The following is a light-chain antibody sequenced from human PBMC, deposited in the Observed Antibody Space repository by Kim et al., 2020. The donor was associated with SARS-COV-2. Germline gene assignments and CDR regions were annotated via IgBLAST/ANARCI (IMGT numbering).Light chain of an antibody. CDR3: LQHSTYPIT. CDR1: QDIRND. CDR2: GAS. Sequence: ASVGDRVTITCRASQDIRNDLGWYQKNAGRAPKRLIYGASSLQSGVPSRFSGSGSGTEFTLTISSVQPEDFATYFCLQHSTYPITFGQGTRLEIK. V-gene: IGKV1-17*01. J-gene: IGKJ5*01.